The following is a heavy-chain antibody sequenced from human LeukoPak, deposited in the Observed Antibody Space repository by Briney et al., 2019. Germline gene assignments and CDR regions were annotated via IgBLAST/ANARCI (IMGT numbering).Heavy chain of an antibody. V-gene: IGHV1-69*05. CDR3: ARETGYSGGWFDP. D-gene: IGHD6-13*01. CDR2: IIPIFGTA. CDR1: GGTFSSYA. Sequence: ASVKVSCKASGGTFSSYAISWVRQAPGQGLEWMGGIIPIFGTANYAQKFQGRVTITTDESTSTAYMELSSLRSEDTAVYYCARETGYSGGWFDPWGQGTLVTVSS. J-gene: IGHJ5*02.